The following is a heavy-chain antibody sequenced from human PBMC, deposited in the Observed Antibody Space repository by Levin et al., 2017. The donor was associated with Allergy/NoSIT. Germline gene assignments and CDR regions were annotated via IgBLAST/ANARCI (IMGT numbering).Heavy chain of an antibody. V-gene: IGHV3-21*01. CDR2: ISSSSSSK. CDR1: GFTFSSYS. D-gene: IGHD6-19*01. Sequence: PGGSLRLSCAASGFTFSSYSMNWVRQAPGKGLEWVSSISSSSSSKYYADSVKGRFTISRDNAKNSLYLQMNSLRAEDTAVYYCARDRGWLVAFDYWGQGTLVTVSS. CDR3: ARDRGWLVAFDY. J-gene: IGHJ4*02.